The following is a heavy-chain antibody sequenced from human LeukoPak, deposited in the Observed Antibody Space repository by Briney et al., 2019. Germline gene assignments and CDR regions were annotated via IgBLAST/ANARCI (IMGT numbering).Heavy chain of an antibody. CDR2: IYSGGRT. CDR3: ARDAVWQLQAIDY. J-gene: IGHJ4*02. Sequence: GGSLRLSCAASRFTVRSNYMSWVRQAPGKGLEWVSVIYSGGRTYYADAVKGRFTISRDNAKNSLYLQMNSLRAEDTAVYYCARDAVWQLQAIDYWGQGTLVTVSS. V-gene: IGHV3-66*01. D-gene: IGHD1-26*01. CDR1: RFTVRSNY.